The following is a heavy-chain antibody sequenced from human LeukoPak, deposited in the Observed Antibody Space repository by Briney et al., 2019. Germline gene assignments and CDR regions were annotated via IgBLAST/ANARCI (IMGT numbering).Heavy chain of an antibody. CDR2: IIPIFGTA. Sequence: ASVKVSCKASGGTFSSYAISWVRQAPGQGLEWMGGIIPIFGTANYAQKFQGRVTITADESTSTAHMELSSLRSEDTAVYYCARDPLGASEDNSFDPWGQGTLVTVSS. CDR3: ARDPLGASEDNSFDP. D-gene: IGHD3-3*01. CDR1: GGTFSSYA. J-gene: IGHJ5*02. V-gene: IGHV1-69*01.